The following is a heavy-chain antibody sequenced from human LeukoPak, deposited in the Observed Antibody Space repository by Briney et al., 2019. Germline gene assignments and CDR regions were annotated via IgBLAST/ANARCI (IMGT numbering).Heavy chain of an antibody. J-gene: IGHJ4*02. CDR1: GYTFTDYH. Sequence: ASVKVSCKASGYTFTDYHMHWVRQAPGQGLEWVGWINANSGGANYAQEFQGRVTMTRDTSISTAYKELSRLRSDDTAVCFCARYPLGYSGYLKDWGQGTLVTISS. V-gene: IGHV1-2*02. CDR3: ARYPLGYSGYLKD. D-gene: IGHD5-12*01. CDR2: INANSGGA.